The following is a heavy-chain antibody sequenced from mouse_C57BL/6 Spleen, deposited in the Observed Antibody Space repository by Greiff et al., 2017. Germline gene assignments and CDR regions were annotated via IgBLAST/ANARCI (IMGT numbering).Heavy chain of an antibody. V-gene: IGHV1-54*01. CDR3: AGGGDYYGSGGY. Sequence: VQLQQSGAELVRPGTSVKVSCKASGYAFTNYLIEWVKQRPGPGLEWIGVINPGSGGTNYNEKLKGKATLPADKSSSTAYMQLRSLTSEDSAVYFCAGGGDYYGSGGYWGQGTTLTVSS. CDR2: INPGSGGT. CDR1: GYAFTNYL. J-gene: IGHJ2*01. D-gene: IGHD1-1*01.